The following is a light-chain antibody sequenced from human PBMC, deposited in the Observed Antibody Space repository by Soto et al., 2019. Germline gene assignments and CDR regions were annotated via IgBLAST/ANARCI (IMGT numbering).Light chain of an antibody. CDR1: SGHSSYA. CDR3: QTWGTGGAWV. Sequence: QLVLTQSPSASASLGASVKLTCTLSSGHSSYAIAWHQQQPEKGPRFLMKLNSDGSHSKGDGIPDRFSGSSSGAERYLTISGLQSEDEADYYCQTWGTGGAWVFGGGTKLTVL. V-gene: IGLV4-69*01. J-gene: IGLJ3*02. CDR2: LNSDGSH.